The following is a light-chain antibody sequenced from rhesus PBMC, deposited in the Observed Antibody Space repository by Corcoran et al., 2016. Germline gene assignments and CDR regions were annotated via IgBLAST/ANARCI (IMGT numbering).Light chain of an antibody. CDR1: ENVNNY. J-gene: IGKJ4*01. CDR3: QQGYSTPLT. Sequence: DIQMTQSPSSLSASVGDRVTITCRASENVNNYLNWYQQKPGKAPKLLIYKASTLQSGVPSRFSGSGSGTDYTLTISSLQPEDFATYYCQQGYSTPLTFGGGTKVEIK. V-gene: IGKV1-74*01. CDR2: KAS.